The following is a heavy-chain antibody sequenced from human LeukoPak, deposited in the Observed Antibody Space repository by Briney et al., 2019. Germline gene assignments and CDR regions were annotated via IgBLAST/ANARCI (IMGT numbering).Heavy chain of an antibody. V-gene: IGHV4-34*01. CDR1: GGSFSGYY. Sequence: PSETLSLTCAVYGGSFSGYYWSWIRQPPGKGLEWIGEINHSGSTNYNPSLKSRVTISVDTSKNQFSLKLSSVTAADTAVYYCARGVRGVMSRFRRHTKNWFDPWGQGTLVTVSS. D-gene: IGHD3-10*01. CDR3: ARGVRGVMSRFRRHTKNWFDP. CDR2: INHSGST. J-gene: IGHJ5*02.